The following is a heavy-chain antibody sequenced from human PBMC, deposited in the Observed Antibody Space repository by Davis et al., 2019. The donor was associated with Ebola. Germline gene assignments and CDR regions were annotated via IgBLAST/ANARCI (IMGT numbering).Heavy chain of an antibody. CDR1: GYTFTSFG. Sequence: ASVKVSCKASGYTFTSFGITWVRQAPGQGLEWMGIINPSVASTSYAQKFQGRVTITADKSTSTAYMELSSLRSEDTAVYYCARGTGNVWLVTAFDIWGQGTMVTVSS. CDR3: ARGTGNVWLVTAFDI. V-gene: IGHV1-46*01. J-gene: IGHJ3*02. CDR2: INPSVAST. D-gene: IGHD6-19*01.